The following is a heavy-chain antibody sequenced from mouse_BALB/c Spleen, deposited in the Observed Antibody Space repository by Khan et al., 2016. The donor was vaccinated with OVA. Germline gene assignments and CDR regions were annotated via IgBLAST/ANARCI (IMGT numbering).Heavy chain of an antibody. CDR2: IWSGGIT. Sequence: VQLQESGPGLVQPSQSLSITCTVSGFSLTSHGVHWVRQSPGKGLEWLGMIWSGGITDYNAAFISRLTINKDNSKSQVFFKMNSRQTNDTAIYYGARNNDYDEGLAYWGQGTLVTVSA. V-gene: IGHV2-2*02. J-gene: IGHJ3*01. CDR1: GFSLTSHG. CDR3: ARNNDYDEGLAY. D-gene: IGHD2-4*01.